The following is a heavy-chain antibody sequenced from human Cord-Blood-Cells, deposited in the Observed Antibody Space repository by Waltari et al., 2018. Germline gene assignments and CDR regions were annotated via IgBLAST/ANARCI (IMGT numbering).Heavy chain of an antibody. CDR1: GGTFSSYA. Sequence: QVQLVQSGAEVKKPGSSVKVSCKASGGTFSSYAISWVRQAPGQGLEWMGGIIPILGIANYAQKFQGRVTITADESTSTAYMELSSLRSEDTAVYYCARGPVYCGGDCYSDYWGQGTLVTVSS. J-gene: IGHJ4*02. CDR2: IIPILGIA. V-gene: IGHV1-69*04. D-gene: IGHD2-21*02. CDR3: ARGPVYCGGDCYSDY.